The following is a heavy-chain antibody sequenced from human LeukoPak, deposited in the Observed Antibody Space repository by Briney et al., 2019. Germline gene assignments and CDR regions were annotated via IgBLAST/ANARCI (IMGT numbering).Heavy chain of an antibody. Sequence: GGSLRLSCAASGFTFSSYSMNWVRQAPGKGLEWVSSISSSSSYIYYADSVKGRFTISRDNAKNSLYLQMNSLRAEDTAVYYCARVNAGAYSRLDAFDIWGQGTMVTVSS. CDR2: ISSSSSYI. CDR3: ARVNAGAYSRLDAFDI. V-gene: IGHV3-21*01. D-gene: IGHD4-11*01. J-gene: IGHJ3*02. CDR1: GFTFSSYS.